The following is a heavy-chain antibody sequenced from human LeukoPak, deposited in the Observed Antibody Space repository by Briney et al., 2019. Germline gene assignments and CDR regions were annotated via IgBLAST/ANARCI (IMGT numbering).Heavy chain of an antibody. J-gene: IGHJ4*02. CDR2: IYHSGST. Sequence: SETLSLTCAVSGGSIINSNWWSWVRQPPGKGLEWIGEIYHSGSTNYIPSLKSRVTISVDKSKNQFSLKLSSVTAADTAVYYCARNGGSGFSFDYWGQGTLVTVSS. CDR1: GGSIINSNW. D-gene: IGHD3-22*01. CDR3: ARNGGSGFSFDY. V-gene: IGHV4-4*02.